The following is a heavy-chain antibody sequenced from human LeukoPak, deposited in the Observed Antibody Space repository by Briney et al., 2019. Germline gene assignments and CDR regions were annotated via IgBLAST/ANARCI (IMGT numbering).Heavy chain of an antibody. Sequence: ASVTVSCKVSGYTLTELSMHWVRQAPGKGLEWMGGFDPEDGETIYAQKFQGRVTMTEDTSTDTAYMELSSLRSEDTAVYYCARVHPGLHYDSSGYYLDYWGQGTLVTVSS. V-gene: IGHV1-24*01. CDR1: GYTLTELS. J-gene: IGHJ4*02. D-gene: IGHD3-22*01. CDR3: ARVHPGLHYDSSGYYLDY. CDR2: FDPEDGET.